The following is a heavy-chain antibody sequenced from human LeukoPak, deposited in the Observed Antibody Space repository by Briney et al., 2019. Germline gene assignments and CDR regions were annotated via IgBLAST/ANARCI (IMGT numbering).Heavy chain of an antibody. Sequence: ASVKVSCKASGGTFSSYAISWVRQATGQGLEWMGGIIPIFGTANYAQKFQGRVTITADESTSTAYMELSSLRSEDTAVYYCARVGLQPAIPGDAWGKGTTVTVSS. CDR2: IIPIFGTA. J-gene: IGHJ6*04. CDR3: ARVGLQPAIPGDA. V-gene: IGHV1-69*13. CDR1: GGTFSSYA. D-gene: IGHD2-21*01.